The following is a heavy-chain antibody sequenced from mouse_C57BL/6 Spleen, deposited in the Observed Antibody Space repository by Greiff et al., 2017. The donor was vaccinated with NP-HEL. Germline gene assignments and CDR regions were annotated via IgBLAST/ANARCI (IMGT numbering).Heavy chain of an antibody. Sequence: VQPQQSGAELVRPGSSVKLSCKASGYTFTSYWMDWVKQRPGQGLEWIGNIYPSDSETHYNQKFKDKATLTVDKSSSTAYMQLSSLTSEDSAVYYCARTGTRTWFAYWGQGTLVTVSA. CDR1: GYTFTSYW. D-gene: IGHD4-1*01. J-gene: IGHJ3*01. CDR2: IYPSDSET. V-gene: IGHV1-61*01. CDR3: ARTGTRTWFAY.